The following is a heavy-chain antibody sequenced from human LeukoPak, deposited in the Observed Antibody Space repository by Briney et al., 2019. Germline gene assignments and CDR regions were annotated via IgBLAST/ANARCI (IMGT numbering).Heavy chain of an antibody. CDR2: IFRSGST. V-gene: IGHV4-61*02. CDR1: GDSISSGRYY. CDR3: ARGDGYNSYYYYYMDV. Sequence: SQTLSLNCTVAGDSISSGRYYWSWIRQPGGKGLQWIGRIFRSGSTNYNPLLKSRVTISVDTSKNQFSLKLRSVTAADTAEYYCARGDGYNSYYYYYMDVWGKGTTVTVSS. D-gene: IGHD5-24*01. J-gene: IGHJ6*03.